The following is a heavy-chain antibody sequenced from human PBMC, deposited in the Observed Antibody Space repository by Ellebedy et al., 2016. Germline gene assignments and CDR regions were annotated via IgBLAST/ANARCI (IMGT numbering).Heavy chain of an antibody. Sequence: GGSLRLXXKGSGYSFTTYWIGWVRQMPGKGLEWMGIIYPSDSDTRYSPSFQGQVTISVDKSIGTAYLQWRSLKASDTAMYYCARLHGGNDYWGQGTLVTVSS. CDR2: IYPSDSDT. V-gene: IGHV5-51*01. J-gene: IGHJ4*02. CDR1: GYSFTTYW. CDR3: ARLHGGNDY. D-gene: IGHD4-23*01.